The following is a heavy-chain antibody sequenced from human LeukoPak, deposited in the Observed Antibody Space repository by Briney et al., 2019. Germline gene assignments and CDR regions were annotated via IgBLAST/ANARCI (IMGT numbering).Heavy chain of an antibody. J-gene: IGHJ6*03. CDR1: GGSISSYY. CDR3: ARVEEGYGSGRRENCYYYYMDV. Sequence: SETLSLTCTVSGGSISSYYWSWIRQPPGKGLEWIGYIYYSGSTNYNPSLKSRVTISVDTSKNQFSLKLSSVTAADTAVYYCARVEEGYGSGRRENCYYYYMDVWGKGTTVTISS. CDR2: IYYSGST. V-gene: IGHV4-59*01. D-gene: IGHD3-10*01.